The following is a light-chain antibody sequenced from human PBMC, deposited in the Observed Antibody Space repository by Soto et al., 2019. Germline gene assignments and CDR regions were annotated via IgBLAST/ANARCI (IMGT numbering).Light chain of an antibody. Sequence: EVVLTQSPATLSLSPGERATLSCRASQSVYSYLAWYQQKPGQPPRLLISDVSNRATGIPARVSGSGYGTDCTLPISSLEPEDFAVYYCQHRNDWPFTFGGGTQVEIK. CDR2: DVS. CDR1: QSVYSY. V-gene: IGKV3-11*01. J-gene: IGKJ4*01. CDR3: QHRNDWPFT.